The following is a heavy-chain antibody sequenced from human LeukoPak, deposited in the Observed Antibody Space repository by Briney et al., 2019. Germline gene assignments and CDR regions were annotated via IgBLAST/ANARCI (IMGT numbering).Heavy chain of an antibody. Sequence: GGSLRLSCAASGFTFSTYAMSWVRQAPGKGLEWVSGISGSGGSTNYADSVKGRFSISRDNSKNTVSLQMNSLRAEDTAVYYCAKGRMRIVLITSFDYWGQGTLVTVSS. CDR1: GFTFSTYA. V-gene: IGHV3-23*01. D-gene: IGHD3-22*01. CDR3: AKGRMRIVLITSFDY. J-gene: IGHJ4*02. CDR2: ISGSGGST.